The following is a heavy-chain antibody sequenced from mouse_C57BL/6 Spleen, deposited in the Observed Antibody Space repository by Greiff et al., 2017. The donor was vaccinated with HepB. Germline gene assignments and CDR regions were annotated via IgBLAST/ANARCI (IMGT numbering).Heavy chain of an antibody. V-gene: IGHV6-3*01. CDR2: IRLKSDNYAT. CDR1: GFTFSNYW. J-gene: IGHJ2*01. Sequence: EVKLLESGGGLVQPGGSMKLSCVASGFTFSNYWMNWVRQSPEKGLEWVAQIRLKSDNYATHYAESVKGRFTISRDDSKSSVYLQMNNLRAEDTGIYYCTAFTTVVATFDYWGQGTTLTVSS. CDR3: TAFTTVVATFDY. D-gene: IGHD1-1*01.